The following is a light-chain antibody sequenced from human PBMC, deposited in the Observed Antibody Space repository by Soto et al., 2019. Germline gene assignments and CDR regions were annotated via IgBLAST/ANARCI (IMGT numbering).Light chain of an antibody. Sequence: QAVLTQSPSASASLGASVKLTCTLSSGHSSYAIAWHQQQPEKGPRYLMKLNSDGSHSKGDGIPDRFSGSSSGAGRYLTISSLQSEDEADYYCQTWGTGIPWVFGGGTKVTVL. V-gene: IGLV4-69*01. CDR2: LNSDGSH. J-gene: IGLJ3*02. CDR1: SGHSSYA. CDR3: QTWGTGIPWV.